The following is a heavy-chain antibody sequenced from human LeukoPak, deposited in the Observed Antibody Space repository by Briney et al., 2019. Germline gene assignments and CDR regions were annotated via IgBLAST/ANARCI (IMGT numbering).Heavy chain of an antibody. CDR1: GFPFSSYW. CDR2: IKQDGSKK. CDR3: TRVGYIDEGIDY. V-gene: IGHV3-7*04. Sequence: GGSLRLTCVASGFPFSSYWMTWVRQAPGKGLEWVANIKQDGSKKSYVDSVKGRFTISRDNAKNSLYLQMNSLRAEDTAIYYCTRVGYIDEGIDYWGQGTLVTVSS. J-gene: IGHJ4*02. D-gene: IGHD5-24*01.